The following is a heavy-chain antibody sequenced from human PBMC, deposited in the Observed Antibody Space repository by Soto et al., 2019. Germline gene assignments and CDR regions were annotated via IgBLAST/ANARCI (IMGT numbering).Heavy chain of an antibody. CDR1: GFTFTTFW. CDR3: ARGRDSGY. Sequence: GGSLRLSCTASGFTFTTFWMTWVRQAPGKGLEWVANIKNDGSEKYYVDSVKGRFSISRDNAKASVYLQMNSLRVEDTAIYYYARGRDSGYWGQGTLVTVSS. V-gene: IGHV3-7*01. D-gene: IGHD2-21*01. J-gene: IGHJ4*02. CDR2: IKNDGSEK.